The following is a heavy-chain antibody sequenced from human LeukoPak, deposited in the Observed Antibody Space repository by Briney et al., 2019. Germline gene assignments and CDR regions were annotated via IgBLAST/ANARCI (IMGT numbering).Heavy chain of an antibody. CDR2: IIPIFGTA. CDR1: GGTFSSYA. V-gene: IGHV1-69*01. Sequence: SVKVSCKASGGTFSSYAISWVRQAPGQGLEWMGGIIPIFGTANYAQKFQGRVTITADESTSTAHMELSSLRSEDTAVYYCARDGGSGWYYFDYWGQGTLVTVSS. J-gene: IGHJ4*02. D-gene: IGHD6-19*01. CDR3: ARDGGSGWYYFDY.